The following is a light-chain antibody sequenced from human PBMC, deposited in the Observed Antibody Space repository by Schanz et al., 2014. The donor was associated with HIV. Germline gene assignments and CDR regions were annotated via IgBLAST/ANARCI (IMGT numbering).Light chain of an antibody. V-gene: IGKV3-11*01. CDR3: QQRGKWPIT. CDR2: DAS. Sequence: ENVLTQSPATLSLSPGERATLSCRASQSVGTYLVWYQQRPGQAPRLLIYDASNRAAGVPARFSGSGSGTDFTLTISSLESEDFAVYYCQQRGKWPITFGQGTRLEIK. CDR1: QSVGTY. J-gene: IGKJ5*01.